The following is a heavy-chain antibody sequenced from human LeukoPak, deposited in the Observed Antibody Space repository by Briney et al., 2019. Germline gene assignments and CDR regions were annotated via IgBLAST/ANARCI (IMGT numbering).Heavy chain of an antibody. J-gene: IGHJ6*02. D-gene: IGHD1-7*01. CDR2: IYAVDSDT. CDR3: ARGAAGTTPDYYYFGLDV. V-gene: IGHV5-51*01. CDR1: GYRFTDYW. Sequence: GESLKISCKGSGYRFTDYWIGWVRQMPGKGLEWMGIIYAVDSDTRYSPSFQGQVTISADKSINTAHLQWSSLKASDTAMYYCARGAAGTTPDYYYFGLDVWGQGTTVRVSS.